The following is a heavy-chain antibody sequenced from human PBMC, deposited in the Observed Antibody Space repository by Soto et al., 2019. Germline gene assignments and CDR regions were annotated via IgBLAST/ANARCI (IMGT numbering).Heavy chain of an antibody. CDR1: GYSISSSNW. CDR3: ARREIQGPIDY. D-gene: IGHD1-26*01. J-gene: IGHJ4*02. Sequence: QVQLQESGPGLVKPSDTLSLTCAVSGYSISSSNWWGWIRQPPGKGLDWIGYIYYSGTTYYNPSLKRRVTMSVDTSKNQFSLKLTSVTAVDTAVYYCARREIQGPIDYWGQGPLVTVSS. V-gene: IGHV4-28*01. CDR2: IYYSGTT.